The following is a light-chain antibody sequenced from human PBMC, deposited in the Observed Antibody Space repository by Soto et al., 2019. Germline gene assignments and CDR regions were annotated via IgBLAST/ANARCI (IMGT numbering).Light chain of an antibody. CDR1: QSVSSSY. CDR2: GAS. V-gene: IGKV3-20*01. J-gene: IGKJ1*01. CDR3: QQYGSSRWT. Sequence: EIVMTRSPGTLSLSPGERATLSCRASQSVSSSYLAWYQQNRGQAPRLLIYGASRRAPGIPDRFGGSGSGTDFTLTISRLEPEDFAVYYCQQYGSSRWTFGQGTKEDIK.